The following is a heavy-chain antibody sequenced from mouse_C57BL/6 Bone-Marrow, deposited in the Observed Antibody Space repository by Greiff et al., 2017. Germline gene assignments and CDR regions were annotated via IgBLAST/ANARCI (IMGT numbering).Heavy chain of an antibody. CDR2: IDPANGNT. V-gene: IGHV14-3*01. CDR3: ALGGVYYYGSTYWYFDV. J-gene: IGHJ1*03. Sequence: EVKLVESVAELVRPGASVKLSCTASGFNIKNTYMHWVKQRPEQGLEWIGRIDPANGNTKYAPKFQGKATITADTSSNTAYLQLSSLTSEDTAIYYCALGGVYYYGSTYWYFDVWGTGTTVTVSS. CDR1: GFNIKNTY. D-gene: IGHD1-1*01.